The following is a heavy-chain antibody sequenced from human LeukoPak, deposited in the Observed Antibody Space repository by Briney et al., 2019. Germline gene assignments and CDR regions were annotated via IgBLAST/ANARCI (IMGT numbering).Heavy chain of an antibody. V-gene: IGHV1-69*05. J-gene: IGHJ4*02. CDR1: GGTFSSYA. Sequence: ASVKVSCKASGGTFSSYAISWVRQAPGQGLEWMGGIIPIFGTANYAQKFQGRVTITTDESTSTAYMELSSLRSEDTAVYYCARSPVPPYSSSPLGYFDYWGQGTLVTVSS. CDR2: IIPIFGTA. D-gene: IGHD6-6*01. CDR3: ARSPVPPYSSSPLGYFDY.